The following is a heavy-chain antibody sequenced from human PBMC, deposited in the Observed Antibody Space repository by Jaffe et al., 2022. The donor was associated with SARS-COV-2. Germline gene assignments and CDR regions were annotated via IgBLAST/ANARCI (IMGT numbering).Heavy chain of an antibody. CDR3: ARKPNTYGDYVISNEDGGGYYMDV. CDR2: IYHSGST. J-gene: IGHJ6*03. CDR1: GYSISSGYY. D-gene: IGHD4-17*01. Sequence: QVQLQESGPGLVKPSETLSLTCTVSGYSISSGYYWGWIRQPPGKGLEWIGSIYHSGSTYYNPSLKSRVTISVDTSKNQFSLKLSSVTAADTAVYYCARKPNTYGDYVISNEDGGGYYMDVWGKGTTVTVSS. V-gene: IGHV4-38-2*02.